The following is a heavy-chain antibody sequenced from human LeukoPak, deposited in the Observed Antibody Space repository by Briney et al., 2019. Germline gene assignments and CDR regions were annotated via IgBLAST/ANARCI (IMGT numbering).Heavy chain of an antibody. CDR2: SGST. J-gene: IGHJ5*02. V-gene: IGHV4-39*07. CDR1: GGSISSSSYY. CDR3: ARIPSPGWFDP. Sequence: SETLSLTCTVSGGSISSSSYYWGWIRQPPGKGLEWIDSGSTYYNPSLKSRVTISVDTSKNQFSLKLSSVTAADTAVYYCARIPSPGWFDPWGQGTLVTVSS.